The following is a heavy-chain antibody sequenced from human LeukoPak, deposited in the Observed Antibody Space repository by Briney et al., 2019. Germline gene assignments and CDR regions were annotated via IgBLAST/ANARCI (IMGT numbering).Heavy chain of an antibody. CDR2: IWYDGSNK. Sequence: GRSLRLSCAASGFTFSSYGMHWVRQAPGKGLEWVAVIWYDGSNKYYADSVKGRFTISRDNSKNTLYLQMNSLRAEDTAVYYCARGGSSGLTIDYWGQGTLVTVSS. J-gene: IGHJ4*02. CDR1: GFTFSSYG. CDR3: ARGGSSGLTIDY. D-gene: IGHD6-13*01. V-gene: IGHV3-30*19.